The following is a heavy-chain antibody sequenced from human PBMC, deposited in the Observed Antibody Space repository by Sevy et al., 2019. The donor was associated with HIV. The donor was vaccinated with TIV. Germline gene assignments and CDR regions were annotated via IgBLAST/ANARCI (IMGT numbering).Heavy chain of an antibody. D-gene: IGHD3-3*01. Sequence: GGSLRLSCAASGFSFSTYAMTWVRQAPGKGLERVSGISGSGTSTYYTDSVKGRFTISRDNSKNTVYLQMNNLRAEDTAVYYCGKVSIFGVGGFYDYWSQGTLVTVSS. V-gene: IGHV3-23*01. CDR1: GFSFSTYA. J-gene: IGHJ4*02. CDR2: ISGSGTST. CDR3: GKVSIFGVGGFYDY.